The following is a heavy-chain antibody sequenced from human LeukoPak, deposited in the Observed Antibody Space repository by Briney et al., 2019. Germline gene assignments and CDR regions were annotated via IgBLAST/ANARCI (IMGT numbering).Heavy chain of an antibody. J-gene: IGHJ4*02. CDR2: INPNSGGT. CDR3: ARESSWSPPYDY. V-gene: IGHV1-2*02. D-gene: IGHD6-13*01. CDR1: GYTFTGYY. Sequence: ASVKVSCKASGYTFTGYYMHWVRQAPGQGLEWMGWINPNSGGTNYAQKFQGRVTMTRDTSISTAYMELGRLRSDDTAVYYCARESSWSPPYDYWGQGTLVTVSS.